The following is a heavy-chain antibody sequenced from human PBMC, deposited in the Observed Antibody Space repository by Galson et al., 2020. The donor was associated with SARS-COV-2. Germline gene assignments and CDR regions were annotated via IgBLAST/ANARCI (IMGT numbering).Heavy chain of an antibody. J-gene: IGHJ4*02. D-gene: IGHD3-22*01. CDR3: ARLGGGGYLDF. V-gene: IGHV5-10-1*01. Sequence: KIGESLKISCKASGYSFTTYYWINWVRQMPGKGLEWMGRIDPSDSYTNYSPSFQGHVTISADKSISTAYLQWSSLKASDTAIYYCARLGGGGYLDFWGQGTLVTVYS. CDR2: IDPSDSYT. CDR1: GYSFTTYYW.